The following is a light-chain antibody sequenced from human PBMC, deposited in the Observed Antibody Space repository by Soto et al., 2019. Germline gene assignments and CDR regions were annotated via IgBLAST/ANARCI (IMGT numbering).Light chain of an antibody. CDR2: PNYDGSH. Sequence: QAVVTQSPSASASLGASVKITCTLTSRHSTYAIAWHQQQPKKGPRYLMRPNYDGSHVKGDGIPDRFSGSSSGTERYLTIAGLQSEDEADYYCQTWDTGIHVFGGGTKLTVL. CDR1: SRHSTYA. CDR3: QTWDTGIHV. J-gene: IGLJ2*01. V-gene: IGLV4-69*01.